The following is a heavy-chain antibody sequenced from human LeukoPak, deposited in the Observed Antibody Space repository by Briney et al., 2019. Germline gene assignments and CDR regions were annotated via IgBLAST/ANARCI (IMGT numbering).Heavy chain of an antibody. CDR2: INPSGGST. Sequence: GASVKVSCMASGYTFTSYYIHWVRQAPGQGLEWMGVINPSGGSTSYAQKFQGRVTITTDESTSTAYMELSSLRSEDTAVYYCARDSDRYWGQGTLVTVSS. CDR1: GYTFTSYY. CDR3: ARDSDRY. V-gene: IGHV1-46*01. J-gene: IGHJ4*02. D-gene: IGHD2-15*01.